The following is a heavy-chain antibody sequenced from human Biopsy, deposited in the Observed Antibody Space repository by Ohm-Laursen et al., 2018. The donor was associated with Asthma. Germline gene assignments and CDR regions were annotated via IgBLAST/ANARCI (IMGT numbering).Heavy chain of an antibody. Sequence: SLRLSCTASGFTLSSYAMFWVRQAPGKGLEWVSVIYSGGTSHTADSVRGRFTISRDYSKNTLYLQMHSLRAEDTAVYYCARGDSSNWSHYYFDYWGQGTLVTVSS. D-gene: IGHD3-22*01. CDR2: IYSGGTS. CDR1: GFTLSSYA. J-gene: IGHJ4*02. CDR3: ARGDSSNWSHYYFDY. V-gene: IGHV3-53*01.